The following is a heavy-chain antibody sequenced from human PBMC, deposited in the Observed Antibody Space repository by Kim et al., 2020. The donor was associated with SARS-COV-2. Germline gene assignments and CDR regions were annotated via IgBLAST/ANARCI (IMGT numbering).Heavy chain of an antibody. V-gene: IGHV3-30-3*01. J-gene: IGHJ6*02. CDR2: ISFDGRNK. CDR3: ARGNYYESVSLSDYYNGMDV. Sequence: GGSLRLSCAASGLSFDIAAMNWVRQAPGKGLEWVAVISFDGRNKEYADSVKGRFTISRDNPKSTLYLQMNSLRAEDTAVYYCARGNYYESVSLSDYYNGMDVWGRGTTVPVSS. CDR1: GLSFDIAA. D-gene: IGHD3-10*01.